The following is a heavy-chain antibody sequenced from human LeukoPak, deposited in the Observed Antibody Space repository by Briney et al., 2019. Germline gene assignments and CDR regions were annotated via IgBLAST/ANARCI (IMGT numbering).Heavy chain of an antibody. Sequence: ASVTVSCKVSGYTLTELSMHWVRQAPGKRLEWRGGFDPEDGETIYAQKFQGRGTMTEDTATDTAYRELSSLRSEDTAVYYCATSDGSGRGPQTEEYNWFDPWGQGTLVTVSS. CDR3: ATSDGSGRGPQTEEYNWFDP. D-gene: IGHD3-10*01. CDR1: GYTLTELS. CDR2: FDPEDGET. V-gene: IGHV1-24*01. J-gene: IGHJ5*02.